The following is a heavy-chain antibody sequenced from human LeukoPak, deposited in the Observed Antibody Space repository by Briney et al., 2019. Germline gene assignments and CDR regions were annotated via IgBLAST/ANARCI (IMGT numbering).Heavy chain of an antibody. J-gene: IGHJ6*03. CDR3: ARDRRDGYNRYYYYYYMDV. D-gene: IGHD5-24*01. CDR1: GFPFSSYW. V-gene: IGHV3-7*01. Sequence: GGSLRLSCAASGFPFSSYWMSWVRQAPGKGLEGVANIKQDGSEKYYVDSVKGRFTISRDNAKNSLYLQMNNLRAEDTAVYYCARDRRDGYNRYYYYYYMDVWGKGTTVTVSS. CDR2: IKQDGSEK.